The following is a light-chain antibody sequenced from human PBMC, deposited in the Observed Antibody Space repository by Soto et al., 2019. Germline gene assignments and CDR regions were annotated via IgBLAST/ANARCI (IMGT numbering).Light chain of an antibody. V-gene: IGKV1-8*01. CDR3: QQYYSYPLT. J-gene: IGKJ4*01. CDR1: QGISSY. CDR2: AAS. Sequence: AIRMTQSPSSFSASTGDRVTITSRASQGISSYLAWYQQKPGKAPKLLIYAASTLQSGVPQRFSGSGSGTDFTLTISCLQSEDVATYYWQQYYSYPLTFGGGTKVEIK.